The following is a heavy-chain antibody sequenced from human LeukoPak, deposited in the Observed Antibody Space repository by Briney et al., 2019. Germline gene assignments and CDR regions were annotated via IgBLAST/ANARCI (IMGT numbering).Heavy chain of an antibody. V-gene: IGHV3-73*01. CDR1: GFTFSGSA. D-gene: IGHD3-10*01. J-gene: IGHJ4*02. CDR2: IRSKANSYAT. Sequence: GGSLRLSCAASGFTFSGSAMHWVRQASGKGLEWVDRIRSKANSYATAYAASVKGRFTISRDDSKNTAYLQMNSLKTEDTAVYYCTRHSPDYYGSGSYPSIYDYWGQGTLVTVSS. CDR3: TRHSPDYYGSGSYPSIYDY.